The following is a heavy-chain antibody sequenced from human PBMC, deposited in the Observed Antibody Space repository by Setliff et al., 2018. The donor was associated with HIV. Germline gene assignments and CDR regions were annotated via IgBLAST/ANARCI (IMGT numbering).Heavy chain of an antibody. CDR2: ISAYNGST. CDR3: ARARLQGIVTAVGPRDNCRDP. D-gene: IGHD1-26*01. Sequence: GASVKVSCKASGYSFINYGISWVRQAPGQGLEWMGWISAYNGSTDYAPRLLGRVTMTTDTSTSTAYMELRSLSSDDTAVYYCARARLQGIVTAVGPRDNCRDPWGQGTRVTVS. CDR1: GYSFINYG. J-gene: IGHJ5*02. V-gene: IGHV1-18*01.